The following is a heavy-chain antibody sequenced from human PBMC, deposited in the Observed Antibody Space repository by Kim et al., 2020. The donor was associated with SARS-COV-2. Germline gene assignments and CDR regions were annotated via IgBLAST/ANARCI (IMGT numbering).Heavy chain of an antibody. CDR3: AKERLYCSSTSCYGGWFDP. J-gene: IGHJ5*02. CDR1: GFTFSSYA. CDR2: ISGSGGST. D-gene: IGHD2-2*01. Sequence: GGSLRLSCAASGFTFSSYAMSWVRQAPGKGLEWVSAISGSGGSTYYADSVKGRFTISRDNSKNTLYLQMNSLRAEDTAVYYCAKERLYCSSTSCYGGWFDPWGQGTLVTVSS. V-gene: IGHV3-23*01.